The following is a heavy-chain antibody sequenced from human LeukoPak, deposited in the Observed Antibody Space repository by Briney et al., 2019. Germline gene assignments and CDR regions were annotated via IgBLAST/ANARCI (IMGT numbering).Heavy chain of an antibody. D-gene: IGHD1-26*01. CDR3: ARRRSGSYGNFDY. CDR1: GASMSGRSDY. V-gene: IGHV4-39*01. CDR2: IYFSGST. J-gene: IGHJ4*02. Sequence: MASETLSLTCTVSGASMSGRSDYWVWIRQPPGKPLEWIGSIYFSGSTHYSPSLKSRLTISVDTPKKQFSLKLTSVTAEDTAVYYCARRRSGSYGNFDYWGQGTLVTVSS.